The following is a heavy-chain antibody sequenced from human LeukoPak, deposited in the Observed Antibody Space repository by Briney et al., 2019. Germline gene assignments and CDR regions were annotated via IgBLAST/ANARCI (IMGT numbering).Heavy chain of an antibody. Sequence: SETLSLTCTVSGGSISSYYWSWIRQPPGKGLDWIGYIYCSGSTNYNPSLKRRVTISVDTSKNQFSLKLSSVTAADTAVYYCARDQDGSGSLFDYWGQGTLVTVSS. CDR3: ARDQDGSGSLFDY. V-gene: IGHV4-59*01. D-gene: IGHD3-10*01. J-gene: IGHJ4*02. CDR1: GGSISSYY. CDR2: IYCSGST.